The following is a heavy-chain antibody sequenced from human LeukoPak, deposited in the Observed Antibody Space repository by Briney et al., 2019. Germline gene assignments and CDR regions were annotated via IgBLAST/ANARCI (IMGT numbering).Heavy chain of an antibody. CDR1: GFTFSSYG. V-gene: IGHV3-30*02. J-gene: IGHJ4*02. CDR2: IRYDGTNK. CDR3: AKDRSPMTILSVGFDY. Sequence: GGSLRLSCAASGFTFSSYGMHWVRQAPGKGLEWVAFIRYDGTNKYYADSVKGRFTISRDNSKNTLYLQMNGLRAEDTAVYYCAKDRSPMTILSVGFDYWGQGTLVTVSS. D-gene: IGHD5/OR15-5a*01.